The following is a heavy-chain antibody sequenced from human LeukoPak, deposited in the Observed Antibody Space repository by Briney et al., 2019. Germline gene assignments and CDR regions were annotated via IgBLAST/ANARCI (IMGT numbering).Heavy chain of an antibody. CDR1: GVKFSSYE. D-gene: IGHD4-23*01. Sequence: LRLSCAASGVKFSSYEMNWVRQKPGKGLEWLSYIRSSGSPIYYADSVKGRFTISRDNGKNSLYLQMDDLRAEDTAVYYCASLYGGNLYSGLDVWGQGTTVTVSS. V-gene: IGHV3-48*03. CDR2: IRSSGSPI. CDR3: ASLYGGNLYSGLDV. J-gene: IGHJ6*02.